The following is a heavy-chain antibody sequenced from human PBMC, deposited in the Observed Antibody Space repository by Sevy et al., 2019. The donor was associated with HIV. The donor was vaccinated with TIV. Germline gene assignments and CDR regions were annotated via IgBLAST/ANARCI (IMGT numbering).Heavy chain of an antibody. V-gene: IGHV3-21*01. CDR2: ITFSSNYI. D-gene: IGHD3-10*01. Sequence: GGSLRLSCAASGFTFSTYTMNWVRQAPGKGLEWLSSITFSSNYIYYADSVKGRFPISRDNAKKSLFLQMNSLRAEDTAVYYCARPYGSGSWEAFDIWGQGTMVTVSS. CDR3: ARPYGSGSWEAFDI. CDR1: GFTFSTYT. J-gene: IGHJ3*02.